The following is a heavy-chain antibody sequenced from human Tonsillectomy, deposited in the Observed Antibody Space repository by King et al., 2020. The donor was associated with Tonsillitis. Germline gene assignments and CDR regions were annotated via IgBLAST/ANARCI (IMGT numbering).Heavy chain of an antibody. V-gene: IGHV3-53*04. CDR2: IYSDGST. D-gene: IGHD6-6*01. J-gene: IGHJ6*02. Sequence: VQLVESGGGLVQPGGSLRLSCEASRFTVSGNYMTWVRQAPGKGLEWVSVIYSDGSTYYADSVRGRFTISRHNSKNTLYLQMNSLRVEDTAVYYCAMISRSSSPYYYYAMDVWGQGTTVTVSS. CDR1: RFTVSGNY. CDR3: AMISRSSSPYYYYAMDV.